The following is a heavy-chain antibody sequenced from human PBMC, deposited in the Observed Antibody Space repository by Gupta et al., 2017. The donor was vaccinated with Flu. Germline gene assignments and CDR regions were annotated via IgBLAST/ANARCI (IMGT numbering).Heavy chain of an antibody. CDR1: GGSISSGSYY. CDR2: IYTSGST. Sequence: QVQLQESGPGLVKPSQTLSLTCTVSGGSISSGSYYWSWIRQPAGKGLEWIGRIYTSGSTNYNPSLKSRVTISVDTSKNQFSLKLSSVTAADTAVYYCARAPETFFNYYGMDVWGQGTTVTVSS. V-gene: IGHV4-61*02. J-gene: IGHJ6*02. CDR3: ARAPETFFNYYGMDV.